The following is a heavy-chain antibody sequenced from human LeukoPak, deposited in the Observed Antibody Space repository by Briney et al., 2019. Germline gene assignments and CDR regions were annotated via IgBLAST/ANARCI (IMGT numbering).Heavy chain of an antibody. D-gene: IGHD3-3*01. CDR3: ARTTTRGYDFWSGYRALGGFDY. V-gene: IGHV4-34*01. CDR2: IYYSGST. J-gene: IGHJ4*02. Sequence: PSETLSLTCAVYGGSFSGYYWGWIRQPPGKGLEWIGSIYYSGSTYYNPSLKSRVTISVDTSKNQFSPKLSSVTAADTAVYYCARTTTRGYDFWSGYRALGGFDYWGQGTLVTVSS. CDR1: GGSFSGYY.